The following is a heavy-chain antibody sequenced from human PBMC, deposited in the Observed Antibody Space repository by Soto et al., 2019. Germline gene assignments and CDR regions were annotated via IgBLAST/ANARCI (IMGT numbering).Heavy chain of an antibody. CDR1: GYYFSSYC. V-gene: IGHV1-18*04. CDR3: TRQDVVVPAAIPQFDP. J-gene: IGHJ5*02. D-gene: IGHD2-2*01. Sequence: SSVKVSCKASGYYFSSYCISWVRQAPGQGLEWMGWISSYNGNTNYAKKLQGRVTMTTDTSTSTAYMELRSLRSDDTAVYYCTRQDVVVPAAIPQFDPWGQGTLVTVSS. CDR2: ISSYNGNT.